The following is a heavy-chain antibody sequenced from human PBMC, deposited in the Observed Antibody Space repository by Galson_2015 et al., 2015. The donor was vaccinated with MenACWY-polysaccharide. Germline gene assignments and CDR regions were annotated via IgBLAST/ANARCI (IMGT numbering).Heavy chain of an antibody. CDR1: GASISSNSYY. V-gene: IGHV4-39*01. D-gene: IGHD5-18*01. CDR2: THQSGST. Sequence: ETLSLTCSVSGASISSNSYYWGWIRQSPGKGLEWIGSTHQSGSTYYNPSLQSRVTVSVDTAKNQYSLMVNSVTAADTAVYYCARRTHRYRNYFEHWGQGTPVTVSS. CDR3: ARRTHRYRNYFEH. J-gene: IGHJ4*02.